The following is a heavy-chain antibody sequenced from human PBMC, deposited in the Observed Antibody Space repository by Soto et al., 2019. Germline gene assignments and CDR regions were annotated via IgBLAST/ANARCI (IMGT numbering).Heavy chain of an antibody. Sequence: QVQLVQSGAEVKKPGASVKVSCKASGYTFTSYAMHWVRQAPGQRLEWMGWINAGNGNTKYSQKFQGRVTITRDTSASTAYMELSSLRSEDTAVYYCARDEGVSYYDSSADTPGHVWFDPWGQGTLVTVSS. V-gene: IGHV1-3*01. CDR2: INAGNGNT. CDR3: ARDEGVSYYDSSADTPGHVWFDP. D-gene: IGHD3-22*01. J-gene: IGHJ5*02. CDR1: GYTFTSYA.